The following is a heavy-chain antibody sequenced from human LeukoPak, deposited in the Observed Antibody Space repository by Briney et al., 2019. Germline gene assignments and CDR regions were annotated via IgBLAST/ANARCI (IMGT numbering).Heavy chain of an antibody. CDR1: GGSFSGYY. J-gene: IGHJ6*03. CDR3: ATRPTPPYYYYYMDV. Sequence: SETLSLTCAVYGGSFSGYYWDWIRQPPGKGLEWIGEINHSGSTNYNPSLKSRVTISVDTSKNQFSLKLNSVTAADTAVYYCATRPTPPYYYYYMDVWGKGTTVTVSS. CDR2: INHSGST. V-gene: IGHV4-34*01. D-gene: IGHD4-23*01.